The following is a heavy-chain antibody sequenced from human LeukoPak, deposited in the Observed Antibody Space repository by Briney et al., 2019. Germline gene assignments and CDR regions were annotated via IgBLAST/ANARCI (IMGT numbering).Heavy chain of an antibody. CDR3: ARSRRGWFDP. Sequence: PSETLSLTCAVYGGSFSGYYWSWLRQPPGKGLEWIGETNHSGSTNYNPSLKSRVTISVDTSKNQFSLRLSSVTAADTAVHYCARSRRGWFDPWGQGTLVTVSS. CDR2: TNHSGST. J-gene: IGHJ5*02. CDR1: GGSFSGYY. V-gene: IGHV4-34*01.